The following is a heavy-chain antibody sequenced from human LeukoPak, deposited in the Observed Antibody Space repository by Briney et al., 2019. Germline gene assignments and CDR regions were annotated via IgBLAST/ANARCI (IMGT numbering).Heavy chain of an antibody. CDR1: GYTFTSYY. Sequence: WASVKVSCEASGYTFTSYYMHWVRQAPGQGLEWMGIINPSGGSTSYAQKFQGRVTMTRDTSTSTVYMELSSLRSEDTAVYYCARGLGDHYDSSGYIDSYWGQGTLVTVSS. D-gene: IGHD3-22*01. CDR2: INPSGGST. J-gene: IGHJ4*02. CDR3: ARGLGDHYDSSGYIDSY. V-gene: IGHV1-46*01.